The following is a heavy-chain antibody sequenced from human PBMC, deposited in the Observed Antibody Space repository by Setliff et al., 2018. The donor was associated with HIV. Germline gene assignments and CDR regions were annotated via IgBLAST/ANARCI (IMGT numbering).Heavy chain of an antibody. Sequence: GASVKVSCKASGYTFTTFGISWVRQAPGQGLEWMGWISAYNGHTNYAQKFQGRVTMTTDTSTSTAYMELRSLRSDDTAVYYCARLGSGWSDSYYYAMDVWGQGTTVTVS. V-gene: IGHV1-18*01. J-gene: IGHJ6*02. D-gene: IGHD6-19*01. CDR2: ISAYNGHT. CDR1: GYTFTTFG. CDR3: ARLGSGWSDSYYYAMDV.